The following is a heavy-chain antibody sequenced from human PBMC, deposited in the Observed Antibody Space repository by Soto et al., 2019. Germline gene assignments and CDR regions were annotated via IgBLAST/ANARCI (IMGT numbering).Heavy chain of an antibody. Sequence: SETLSLTCTVSGGSISSSSYYWGWICQPPGKGLEWIGSIYYSGSTYYNPSLKSRVTISVDTSKNQFSLKLSSVTAADTAVYYCARLSSGWHVSDYWGQGTLVTVSS. CDR3: ARLSSGWHVSDY. CDR2: IYYSGST. D-gene: IGHD6-19*01. J-gene: IGHJ4*02. CDR1: GGSISSSSYY. V-gene: IGHV4-39*01.